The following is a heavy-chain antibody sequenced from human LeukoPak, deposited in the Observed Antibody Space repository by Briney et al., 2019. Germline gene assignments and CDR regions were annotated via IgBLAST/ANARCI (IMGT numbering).Heavy chain of an antibody. CDR2: ISDSGGST. Sequence: GGSLRLSCAVSGITLSNYGMSWVRQAPGKGLEWVAGISDSGGSTNYADSVKGRFTISRDNPKNTLYLQMNSLRAEDTAVYFCARRGVVIRVILVGFHKEAFYFDSWGQGVLVTVSS. CDR1: GITLSNYG. D-gene: IGHD3-22*01. CDR3: ARRGVVIRVILVGFHKEAFYFDS. J-gene: IGHJ4*02. V-gene: IGHV3-23*01.